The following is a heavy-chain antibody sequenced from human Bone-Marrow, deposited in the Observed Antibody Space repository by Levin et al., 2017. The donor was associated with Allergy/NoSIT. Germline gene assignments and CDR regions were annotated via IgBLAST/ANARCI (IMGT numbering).Heavy chain of an antibody. CDR3: ARDVGFFGELSPGGY. CDR1: GFTFSSYA. V-gene: IGHV3-30-3*01. CDR2: ISYDGSNK. J-gene: IGHJ4*02. D-gene: IGHD3-10*01. Sequence: GESLKISCAASGFTFSSYAMYWVRQAPGKGLEWVAGISYDGSNKDYADSVKGRITISRDNSKNTLDLQMNSLRAEDTAVYYCARDVGFFGELSPGGYWGQGTLVTVSP.